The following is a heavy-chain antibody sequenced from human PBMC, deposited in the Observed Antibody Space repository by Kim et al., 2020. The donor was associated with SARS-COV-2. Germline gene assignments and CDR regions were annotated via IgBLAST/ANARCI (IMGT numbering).Heavy chain of an antibody. D-gene: IGHD1-26*01. J-gene: IGHJ4*02. CDR2: IWYDGSTK. V-gene: IGHV3-33*01. CDR1: GFTFSSYG. CDR3: ARGGWEPSLFDY. Sequence: GGSLRLSCAASGFTFSSYGMHWVRQAPGKGLEWVAVIWYDGSTKYYADSVKGRFTISRDNSKNTLYLQMNSLRVEDTAVYYCARGGWEPSLFDYWGQGTLVTVSS.